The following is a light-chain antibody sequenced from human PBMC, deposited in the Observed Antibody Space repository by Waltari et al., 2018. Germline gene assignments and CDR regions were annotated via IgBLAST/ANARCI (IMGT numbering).Light chain of an antibody. CDR1: QNVGTS. V-gene: IGKV3-15*01. J-gene: IGKJ4*01. Sequence: EIVVTQSPATLFVSPGERVTLSCRASQNVGTSLAWYQQKPGQTPRLLIFGAYSRASGVPARFSGSGSGTDFTLTISSLQSEDFAVYYCQQYEDWPRHSFGGGTKVQIE. CDR2: GAY. CDR3: QQYEDWPRHS.